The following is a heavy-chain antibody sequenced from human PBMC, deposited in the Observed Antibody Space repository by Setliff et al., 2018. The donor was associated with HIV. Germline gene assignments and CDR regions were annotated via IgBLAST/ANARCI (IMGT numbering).Heavy chain of an antibody. V-gene: IGHV3-49*04. J-gene: IGHJ4*02. D-gene: IGHD1-1*01. CDR1: GLIFGDYA. CDR3: TRIKLDMPYNPQFDY. Sequence: GGSLRLSCTSSGLIFGDYAMSWVRQAPGKGXEWVGFIRSEAYGGTTEYAASVEGRFTISRDDSKSIAYLRMNSLKAEDPAVYYCTRIKLDMPYNPQFDYWGQGTLVNVSS. CDR2: IRSEAYGGTT.